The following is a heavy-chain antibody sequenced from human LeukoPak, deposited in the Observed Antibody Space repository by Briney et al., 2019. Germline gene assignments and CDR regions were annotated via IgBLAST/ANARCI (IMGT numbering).Heavy chain of an antibody. CDR3: ARGPHYALGIYFDY. CDR1: GYTFTGYY. V-gene: IGHV1-2*02. J-gene: IGHJ4*02. CDR2: INPNSGGT. Sequence: ASVKVSCKASGYTFTGYYMHWARQAPGQGLEWMGWINPNSGGTNYAQKFQGRVTMTRDTSISTAYMELSRLRSDDTAVYCCARGPHYALGIYFDYWGQGTLVTVSS. D-gene: IGHD7-27*01.